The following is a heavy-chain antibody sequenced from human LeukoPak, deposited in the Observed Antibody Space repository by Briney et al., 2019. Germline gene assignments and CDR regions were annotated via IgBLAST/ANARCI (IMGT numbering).Heavy chain of an antibody. Sequence: PGGSLRLSCAASGFPVSSNHMSWVRQTPGKGLEWVSVIYSGGSTYYLDSVKGRFTISRDNSKNTLYLQMNSLRAEDTAVYYCARSGSDYYGMDVWGQGTTVTVSS. CDR2: IYSGGST. CDR3: ARSGSDYYGMDV. V-gene: IGHV3-53*01. D-gene: IGHD5-12*01. CDR1: GFPVSSNH. J-gene: IGHJ6*02.